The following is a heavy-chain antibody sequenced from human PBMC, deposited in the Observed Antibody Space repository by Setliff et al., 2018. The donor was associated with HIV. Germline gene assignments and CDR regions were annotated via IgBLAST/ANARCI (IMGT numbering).Heavy chain of an antibody. J-gene: IGHJ5*02. D-gene: IGHD3-10*01. CDR2: IYYSGST. CDR3: ARTYGSEDTINWFDP. Sequence: SETLSLTCTVSGGSISSGFYYWNWIRQHPGKGLEWIGYIYYSGSTYYNPSLKSRVTISVDKSKNQFSLKVRFVTAADTAVYYCARTYGSEDTINWFDPWGRGTLVTVSS. V-gene: IGHV4-31*03. CDR1: GGSISSGFYY.